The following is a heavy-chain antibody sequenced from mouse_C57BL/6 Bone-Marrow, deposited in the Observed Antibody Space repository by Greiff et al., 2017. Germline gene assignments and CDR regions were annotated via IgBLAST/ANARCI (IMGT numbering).Heavy chain of an antibody. J-gene: IGHJ2*01. Sequence: QVQLQQSGAELVKPGASVKISCKVSGYAFSTYWLKWVKQRPGKGLEWIGQIYPGDGDTNYNGKFKGKATLTADKSSSTAYLQLSSLTSEDSAVYFCTSDWDYFDYGGQGTTLTVSS. CDR2: IYPGDGDT. V-gene: IGHV1-80*01. CDR3: TSDWDYFDY. CDR1: GYAFSTYW. D-gene: IGHD4-1*01.